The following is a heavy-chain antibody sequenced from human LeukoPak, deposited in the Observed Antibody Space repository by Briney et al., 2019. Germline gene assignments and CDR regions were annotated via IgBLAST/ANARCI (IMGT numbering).Heavy chain of an antibody. Sequence: GKSLRLSCAASGFTFNNYGMHWARQAPGKGLVWVSRINSDGSGTSYADSVKGRFTISRDNAKNTLYLQMNSLRAEDTAVYYCARSDSSGYYWGQGTLVTVSS. CDR2: INSDGSGT. D-gene: IGHD3-22*01. J-gene: IGHJ4*02. CDR1: GFTFNNYG. V-gene: IGHV3-74*01. CDR3: ARSDSSGYY.